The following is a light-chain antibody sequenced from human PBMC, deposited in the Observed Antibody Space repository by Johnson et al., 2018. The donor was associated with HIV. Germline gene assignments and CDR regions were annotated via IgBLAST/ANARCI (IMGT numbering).Light chain of an antibody. J-gene: IGLJ1*01. CDR1: SSNIGYNY. CDR2: DID. CDR3: GIWDSGLSAYV. Sequence: TQPPSVSAAPGQKVTISCSGSSSNIGYNYVSWYQQVPGTAPKLLIYDIDKRPSGIPDRFSGSQSGTSATLDLSGLQPGDEADYYCGIWDSGLSAYVCGTGTKVTAL. V-gene: IGLV1-51*01.